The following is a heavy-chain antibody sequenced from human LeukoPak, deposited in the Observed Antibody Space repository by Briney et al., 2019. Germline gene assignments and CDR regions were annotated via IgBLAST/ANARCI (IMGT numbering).Heavy chain of an antibody. CDR1: GYSISSGYY. V-gene: IGHV4-38-2*02. J-gene: IGHJ6*03. D-gene: IGHD3-10*01. CDR2: IYHSGRT. CDR3: ASVRRGFGESSKYYSYYYMDV. Sequence: SETLSLTCTVSGYSISSGYYWGWIRQPPGKGLEWIGSIYHSGRTYYNPSLKSRVTISVDTSKNQFSLKLSAVTAADTAVYYCASVRRGFGESSKYYSYYYMDVWGNGTTVTISS.